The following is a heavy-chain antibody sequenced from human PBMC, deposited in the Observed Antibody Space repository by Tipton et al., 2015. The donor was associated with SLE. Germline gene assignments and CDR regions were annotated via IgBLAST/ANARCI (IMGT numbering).Heavy chain of an antibody. Sequence: TLSLTCAVYGASFSGYYWSWIRQPPGKGLEWIGEINHSGSTNYNPSLKSRVTISVDTSKNQFSLRLSSVTAADTAVYYCARDYYGSGFDAFDIWGQGTMVTVSS. D-gene: IGHD3-10*01. J-gene: IGHJ3*02. V-gene: IGHV4-34*01. CDR3: ARDYYGSGFDAFDI. CDR2: INHSGST. CDR1: GASFSGYY.